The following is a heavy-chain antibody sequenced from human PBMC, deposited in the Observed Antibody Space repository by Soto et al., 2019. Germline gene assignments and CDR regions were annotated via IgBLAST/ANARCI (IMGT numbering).Heavy chain of an antibody. J-gene: IGHJ4*02. CDR1: GFTFSSYA. D-gene: IGHD1-26*01. Sequence: QVQLVESGGGVVQPGRSLRLSCAASGFTFSSYAMHCVRQAPGKGLEWVAVISYDGSNKYYADSVKGRFTISRDNSKNTLYLQMNSLRAEDTAVYYCARDRLQWELLLYLADYWGQGTLVTVSS. CDR3: ARDRLQWELLLYLADY. V-gene: IGHV3-30-3*01. CDR2: ISYDGSNK.